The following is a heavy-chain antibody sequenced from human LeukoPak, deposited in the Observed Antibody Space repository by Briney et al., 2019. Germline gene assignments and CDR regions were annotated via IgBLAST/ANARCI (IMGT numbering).Heavy chain of an antibody. J-gene: IGHJ3*02. V-gene: IGHV4-39*07. CDR3: ARLQYCSGGGCYPGAFDI. Sequence: SSETLSLTCIVSGGSISSSNYYWGWIRQSPGKGLEWIGSIYSRGSTYYNPSLKSRVIVSSDMSKNQFSLKLTSVTAADTAVYYCARLQYCSGGGCYPGAFDIWGRGTLVIVSS. D-gene: IGHD2-15*01. CDR2: IYSRGST. CDR1: GGSISSSNYY.